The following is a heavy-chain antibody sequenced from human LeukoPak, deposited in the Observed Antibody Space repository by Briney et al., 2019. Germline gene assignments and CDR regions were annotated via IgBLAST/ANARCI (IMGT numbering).Heavy chain of an antibody. V-gene: IGHV1-2*06. J-gene: IGHJ4*02. D-gene: IGHD7-27*01. CDR2: INSNSGVT. CDR3: ARDLSSTSNWELDY. CDR1: GYTFIHYF. Sequence: ASVKVSCKASGYTFIHYFIHWVRQAPGQGLEWMGRINSNSGVTEYTQKFQGRVTMTRDTSITTVYMELSSQTSDDTAVYYCARDLSSTSNWELDYWGQGTLVTVSS.